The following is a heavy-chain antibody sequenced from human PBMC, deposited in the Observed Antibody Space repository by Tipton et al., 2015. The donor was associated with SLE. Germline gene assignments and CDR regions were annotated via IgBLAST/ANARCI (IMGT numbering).Heavy chain of an antibody. Sequence: LRLSCTVSGGSISTGAYYWNWIRQHPGKGLEWIGNIRYGGSTYHKPSLKRRVNISVDTSKNQFSLKLTSVTAADTAVYYCTSSSLAGSLEDWYFDLWGRGTLVTVSS. CDR3: TSSSLAGSLEDWYFDL. V-gene: IGHV4-31*03. J-gene: IGHJ2*01. CDR2: IRYGGST. CDR1: GGSISTGAYY.